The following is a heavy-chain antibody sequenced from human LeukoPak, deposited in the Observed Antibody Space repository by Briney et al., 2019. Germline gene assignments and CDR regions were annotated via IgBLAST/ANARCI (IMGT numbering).Heavy chain of an antibody. CDR3: ARDQDYDFWSGSQAGHAFDI. V-gene: IGHV4-30-4*08. CDR1: GGSISSGDYY. Sequence: SQTLSLTCTVSGGSISSGDYYWSWFRQPPGKGLEWIGYIYYSGSTYYNLSLKSRVTISVDTSKNQFSLKLSSVPAADTAVYYCARDQDYDFWSGSQAGHAFDIWGQGTMVTVSS. J-gene: IGHJ3*02. D-gene: IGHD3-3*01. CDR2: IYYSGST.